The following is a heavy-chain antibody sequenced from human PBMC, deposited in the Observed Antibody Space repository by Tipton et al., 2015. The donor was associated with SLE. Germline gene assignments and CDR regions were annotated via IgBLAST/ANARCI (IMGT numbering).Heavy chain of an antibody. D-gene: IGHD3-16*01. CDR1: GGSISSGSYY. CDR2: IYHSGST. J-gene: IGHJ4*02. V-gene: IGHV4-61*01. Sequence: TLSLTCTVSGGSISSGSYYWNWVRQPPGKGLEWIGYIYHSGSTNYNASLKSRVTISIDTSKNQFSLNLKSVTAADTAVYYCARGDMITFQDYWGQGTLVTVSS. CDR3: ARGDMITFQDY.